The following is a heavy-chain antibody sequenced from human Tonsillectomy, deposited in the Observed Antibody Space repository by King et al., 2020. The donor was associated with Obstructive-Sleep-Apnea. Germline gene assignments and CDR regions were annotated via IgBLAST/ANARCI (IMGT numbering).Heavy chain of an antibody. CDR1: GFTFSSYA. J-gene: IGHJ3*01. D-gene: IGHD3-9*01. V-gene: IGHV3-30-3*01. CDR2: ISYEGSNK. CDR3: ARDKDSNILTGYDF. Sequence: VQLVESGGGVVQPGRSLRLSCAASGFTFSSYAMHWVRQAPGKGLEWVAVISYEGSNKYYADSVKGRFTISRDNSKNTLYQQMNSLRAEDTAVYYCARDKDSNILTGYDFWGQGTMVTVSS.